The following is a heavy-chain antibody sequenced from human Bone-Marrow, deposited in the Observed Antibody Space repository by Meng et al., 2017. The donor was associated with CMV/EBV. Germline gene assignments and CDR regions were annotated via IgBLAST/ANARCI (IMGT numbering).Heavy chain of an antibody. CDR1: GYTFTGYY. D-gene: IGHD2-2*01. CDR3: GRDPFYCPTTTCHTYNWFDP. CDR2: INPNSGGT. Sequence: ASVKVSCKASGYTFTGYYIYWVRQAPGQGLEWMGWINPNSGGTDYAQKFQGRVTMTRDTSIRTAYMELSRLRSDDTAVYYCGRDPFYCPTTTCHTYNWFDPWGQGTLVTVSS. J-gene: IGHJ5*02. V-gene: IGHV1-2*02.